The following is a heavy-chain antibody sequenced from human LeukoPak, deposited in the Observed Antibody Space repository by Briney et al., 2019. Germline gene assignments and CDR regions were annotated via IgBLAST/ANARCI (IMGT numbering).Heavy chain of an antibody. J-gene: IGHJ4*02. Sequence: ASVKVSCKASGYTFTGYYIHWVRQAPGQGLEWMGWINPDSGGTNYAQKFQGRVTLTRDTSISTAYMELSSLRSDDTAVFYCARLEGGNYLHLLYWGQGTLVTVSS. D-gene: IGHD1-26*01. CDR1: GYTFTGYY. V-gene: IGHV1-2*02. CDR2: INPDSGGT. CDR3: ARLEGGNYLHLLY.